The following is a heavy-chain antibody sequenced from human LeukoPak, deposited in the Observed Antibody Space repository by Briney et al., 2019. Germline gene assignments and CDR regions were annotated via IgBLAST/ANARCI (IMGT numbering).Heavy chain of an antibody. CDR2: INHSGST. J-gene: IGHJ4*02. CDR1: GGSFSGYY. Sequence: SETLSLTCAVYGGSFSGYYWSWIRQPPRKGLEWIGEINHSGSTNYNPSLKSRVTISVDTSKNQFSLKLSSVTAADTAVYYCARAGGHYDILTGYYHYWGQGTLVTVSS. D-gene: IGHD3-9*01. CDR3: ARAGGHYDILTGYYHY. V-gene: IGHV4-34*01.